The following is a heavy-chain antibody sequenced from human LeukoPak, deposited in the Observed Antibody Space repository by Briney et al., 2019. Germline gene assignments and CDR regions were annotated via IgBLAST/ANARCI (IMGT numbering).Heavy chain of an antibody. V-gene: IGHV3-23*01. J-gene: IGHJ4*02. Sequence: GGSLRLSCAASGFTFSNYAMNRVRQAPGKGLERVSVITGSGSTTFYADSVKGRFTISRDNSKNTLFLQMSSLRAEDTVVYYCVKDLNGTWSFDYWGQGTLVTVSS. CDR2: ITGSGSTT. CDR3: VKDLNGTWSFDY. D-gene: IGHD2-8*01. CDR1: GFTFSNYA.